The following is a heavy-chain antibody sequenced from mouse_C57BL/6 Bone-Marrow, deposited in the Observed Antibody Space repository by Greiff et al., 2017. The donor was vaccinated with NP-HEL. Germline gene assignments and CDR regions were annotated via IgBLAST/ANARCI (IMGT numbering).Heavy chain of an antibody. CDR3: ARLYDYDGEAFAY. D-gene: IGHD2-4*01. J-gene: IGHJ3*01. CDR2: FHPYNDDT. CDR1: GYTFTTYP. Sequence: QVQLKESGAELVKPGASVKMSCKASGYTFTTYPIEWMKQNHGKSLEWIGNFHPYNDDTKYNEKFKGKATLTVEKSSSTVYLELSRLTSDDSAVYYCARLYDYDGEAFAYWGQGTLVTVSA. V-gene: IGHV1-47*01.